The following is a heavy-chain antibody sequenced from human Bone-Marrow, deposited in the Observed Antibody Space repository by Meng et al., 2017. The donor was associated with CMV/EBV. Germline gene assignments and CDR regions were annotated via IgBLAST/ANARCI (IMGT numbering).Heavy chain of an antibody. D-gene: IGHD3-22*01. Sequence: GESRKISCAASGFTFSSYSMNWVRQAPGKGLEWVSFISRSSSYIYNADSVKGRFTISRDNAKNSLYLQMNSLRAEDTAVYYCARDLAYYYDSSGYYGMDVWGQGTTVTGSS. CDR3: ARDLAYYYDSSGYYGMDV. CDR1: GFTFSSYS. CDR2: ISRSSSYI. J-gene: IGHJ6*01. V-gene: IGHV3-21*01.